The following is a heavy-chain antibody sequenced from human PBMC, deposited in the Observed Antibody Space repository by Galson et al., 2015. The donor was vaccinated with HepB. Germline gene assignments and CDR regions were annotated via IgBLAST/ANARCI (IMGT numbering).Heavy chain of an antibody. CDR1: GYSFPSYW. CDR3: ARHKDAYYGSGPQGAFDI. V-gene: IGHV5-10-1*01. Sequence: QSGAEVTKPGESLRISCKGSGYSFPSYWISWVRQMPGKGLEWMGRIDPSDSYTNYSPSFQGHVTISADKSISTAYLQWSSLKASDTAMYYCARHKDAYYGSGPQGAFDIWGQGTMVTVSS. J-gene: IGHJ3*02. CDR2: IDPSDSYT. D-gene: IGHD3-10*01.